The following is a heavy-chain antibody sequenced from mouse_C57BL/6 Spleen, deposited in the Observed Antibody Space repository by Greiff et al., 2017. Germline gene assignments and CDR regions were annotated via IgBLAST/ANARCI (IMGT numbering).Heavy chain of an antibody. V-gene: IGHV1-53*01. CDR2: INPSNGGT. Sequence: QVQLQQSGTELVKPGASVKLSCKASGYTFTSYWMHWVKQRPGQGLEWIGNINPSNGGTNYNEKFKSKATLTVDKSSSTAYMQLSSLTSEDSAVYYCARSEGILRKYYYAMDYWGQGTSVTVSS. D-gene: IGHD1-1*01. J-gene: IGHJ4*01. CDR3: ARSEGILRKYYYAMDY. CDR1: GYTFTSYW.